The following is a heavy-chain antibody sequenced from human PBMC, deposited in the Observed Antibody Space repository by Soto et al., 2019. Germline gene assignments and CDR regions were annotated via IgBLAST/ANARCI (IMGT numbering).Heavy chain of an antibody. J-gene: IGHJ6*02. Sequence: QVQLQESGPGLVKPSQTLSLTCTVSGASITSGAYYWSWIRQPPGKGLEWIGYIFHSGSTYYNPSLERRTVISVDTSKKQFSLRLNSMSAADTAMYYCARADYGFLHGDPGYFCGVEVWGEGTAVTVSS. CDR1: GASITSGAYY. CDR3: ARADYGFLHGDPGYFCGVEV. CDR2: IFHSGST. V-gene: IGHV4-30-4*01. D-gene: IGHD3-3*01.